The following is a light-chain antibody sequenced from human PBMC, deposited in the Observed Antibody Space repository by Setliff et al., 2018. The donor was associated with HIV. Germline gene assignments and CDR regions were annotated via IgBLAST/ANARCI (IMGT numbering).Light chain of an antibody. J-gene: IGLJ1*01. Sequence: QSALTQPASVSGSPGQSITNSCIGTSSDVGGYNYVSWYQQHPGKAPKLMIYEVSNRPSGVSNRFSGSKSGNTASLTISGLHAEDEADYYCSSYTSSITYVFGTGTKVTVL. CDR1: SSDVGGYNY. CDR3: SSYTSSITYV. V-gene: IGLV2-14*01. CDR2: EVS.